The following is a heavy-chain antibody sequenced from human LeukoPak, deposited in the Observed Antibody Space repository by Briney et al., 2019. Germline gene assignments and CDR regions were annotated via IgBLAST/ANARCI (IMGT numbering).Heavy chain of an antibody. D-gene: IGHD2-15*01. CDR2: MNPNSGNT. V-gene: IGHV1-8*01. CDR3: ATVPITRYCSGGSCYWAHWFDP. CDR1: GYTFSSYD. J-gene: IGHJ5*02. Sequence: GASVKVSCKASGYTFSSYDINWVRQATGQGLEWMGWMNPNSGNTGYAQKFQGRVTMARNTSISTAYMELSSLRSEDTAVYYCATVPITRYCSGGSCYWAHWFDPWGQGTLVTVSS.